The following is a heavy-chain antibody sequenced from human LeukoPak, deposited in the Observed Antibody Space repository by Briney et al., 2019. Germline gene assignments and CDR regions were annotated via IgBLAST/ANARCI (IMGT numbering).Heavy chain of an antibody. CDR2: ISAYNGNT. Sequence: ASAKISCKTSGYTFTSYGISWVRQDPGQGLEWRGWISAYNGNTNYAQKLQGRVTMTTDTSTSTAYMELRSLRSDDTAVYYCARVPPSIAAAGTNWFDPWGQGTLVTVSS. J-gene: IGHJ5*02. CDR3: ARVPPSIAAAGTNWFDP. V-gene: IGHV1-18*04. CDR1: GYTFTSYG. D-gene: IGHD6-13*01.